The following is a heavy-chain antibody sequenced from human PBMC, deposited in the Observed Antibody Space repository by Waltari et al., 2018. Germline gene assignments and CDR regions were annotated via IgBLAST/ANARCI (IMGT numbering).Heavy chain of an antibody. V-gene: IGHV3-23*01. CDR1: GFMFSDDA. CDR2: ISGGGIST. CDR3: AKLGGYSLNGLDV. J-gene: IGHJ6*02. Sequence: EVQLLDSGGDSVQPGGSLRLSCAASGFMFSDDAMSWVRRAPGKGLEWVSGISGGGISTYYADSVKGRFSVSRDNSNKTLFLEMRSLRAEDTAVYYCAKLGGYSLNGLDVWGQGP. D-gene: IGHD2-21*01.